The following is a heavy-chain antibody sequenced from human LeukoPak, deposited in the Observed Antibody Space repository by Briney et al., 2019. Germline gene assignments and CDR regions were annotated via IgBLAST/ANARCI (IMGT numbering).Heavy chain of an antibody. Sequence: PSETLSLTCTVSGGSISSGSYYWGWIRQPPGKGLGWIGNISYSGGTYYNPSLKSRVTISVDTSKNQFSLKLSSVTAADTAVYYCAGLDIVVVRAAVDYWGQGTLVTVSS. CDR1: GGSISSGSYY. CDR2: ISYSGGT. V-gene: IGHV4-39*01. D-gene: IGHD2-2*01. J-gene: IGHJ4*02. CDR3: AGLDIVVVRAAVDY.